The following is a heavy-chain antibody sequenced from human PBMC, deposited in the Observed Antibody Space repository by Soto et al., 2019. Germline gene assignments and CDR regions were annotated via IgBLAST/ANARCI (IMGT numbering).Heavy chain of an antibody. CDR1: GFTFDDYG. CDR3: ARDKRRFGSDAFDI. CDR2: ISWNGGST. J-gene: IGHJ3*02. Sequence: AGGSLRLSCAASGFTFDDYGLSWVRQAPGKGLEWVSGISWNGGSTAYADSVKGRFTISRDSAKNSLYLQMNSLRAEDTALYYCARDKRRFGSDAFDIWGQGTMVTVSS. D-gene: IGHD3-10*01. V-gene: IGHV3-20*04.